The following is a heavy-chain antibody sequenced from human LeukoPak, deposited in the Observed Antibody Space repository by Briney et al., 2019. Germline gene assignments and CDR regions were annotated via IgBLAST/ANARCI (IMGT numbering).Heavy chain of an antibody. CDR3: ARELTFGVPLGY. D-gene: IGHD3-3*01. CDR2: IYSGGST. J-gene: IGHJ4*02. V-gene: IGHV3-66*02. Sequence: PGXXXRXSCAASGFTVSSNYMSWVRQAPGKGLEWVSVIYSGGSTYYADSVKGRFTISRDNSKNTLYLQMNSLRAEDTAVYYCARELTFGVPLGYWGQGTLVTVSS. CDR1: GFTVSSNY.